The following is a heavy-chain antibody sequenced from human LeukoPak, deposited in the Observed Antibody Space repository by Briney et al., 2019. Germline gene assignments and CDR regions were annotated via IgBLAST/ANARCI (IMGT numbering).Heavy chain of an antibody. Sequence: GGSLRLSCAASGFTFEDYTMHWVRQAPGKGLEWVSLISWNGDSTYYADSMKGRFIISRDNSKDSLYLQMNSLRTEDTALYYCTKGGQVVESRWAWPDYWGQGTLVTVSS. CDR1: GFTFEDYT. J-gene: IGHJ4*02. CDR2: ISWNGDST. D-gene: IGHD2-15*01. V-gene: IGHV3-43*01. CDR3: TKGGQVVESRWAWPDY.